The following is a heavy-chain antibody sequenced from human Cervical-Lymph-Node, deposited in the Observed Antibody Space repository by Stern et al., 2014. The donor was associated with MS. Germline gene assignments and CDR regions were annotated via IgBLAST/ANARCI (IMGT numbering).Heavy chain of an antibody. Sequence: VQLVESGAEVKKPGASVIVSCKVSGYTVTELSIHWVRQAPGRGPEWMVGFDPEDGETVYAQKFQGRVTMTEDTSTDTAYMELSSLRSDDTAVYYCASGVRGWFDPWGQGTLVTVSS. V-gene: IGHV1-24*01. J-gene: IGHJ5*02. D-gene: IGHD3-10*01. CDR3: ASGVRGWFDP. CDR2: FDPEDGET. CDR1: GYTVTELS.